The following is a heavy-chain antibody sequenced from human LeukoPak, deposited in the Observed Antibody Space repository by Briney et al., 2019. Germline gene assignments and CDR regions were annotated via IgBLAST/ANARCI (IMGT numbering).Heavy chain of an antibody. CDR2: IYPGDSDT. CDR1: GYSFTSYW. CDR3: ARQGSYCTNGVCYPTPYYYYMDV. V-gene: IGHV5-51*01. J-gene: IGHJ6*03. D-gene: IGHD2-8*01. Sequence: GESLKISCKGSGYSFTSYWIGWVRQMPGKGLEGVGIIYPGDSDTRYSPSFQGQVTISADKSISTAYLQWSSLKASDTAMYYCARQGSYCTNGVCYPTPYYYYMDVWGKGTTVTVSS.